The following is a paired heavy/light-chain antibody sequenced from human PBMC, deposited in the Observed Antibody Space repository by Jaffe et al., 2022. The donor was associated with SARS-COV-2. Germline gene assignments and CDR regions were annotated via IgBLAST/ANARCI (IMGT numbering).Heavy chain of an antibody. Sequence: QVQLQESGPGLVKPSQTLSLTCTVSGGSISSVSYSWSWIRQPAGKGLEWIGRFHISGSTNYNPSLKSRVTISVDTSKNQFSLKLSSVTAADTAVYYCAGDRYYYGSSDSYYGDYWGQGTLVTVSS. D-gene: IGHD3-22*01. CDR3: AGDRYYYGSSDSYYGDY. CDR2: FHISGST. CDR1: GGSISSVSYS. J-gene: IGHJ4*02. V-gene: IGHV4-61*02.
Light chain of an antibody. Sequence: EIVLTQSPGTLSLSPGERATLSCRASQSVSSSFLAWYQQKPGQAPRLLIYGASSRATGISDRFSGSGSGTDFTLTISRLEPEDFAVYYCQQYGSRYTFGQGTKLEIK. J-gene: IGKJ2*01. CDR3: QQYGSRYT. CDR1: QSVSSSF. CDR2: GAS. V-gene: IGKV3-20*01.